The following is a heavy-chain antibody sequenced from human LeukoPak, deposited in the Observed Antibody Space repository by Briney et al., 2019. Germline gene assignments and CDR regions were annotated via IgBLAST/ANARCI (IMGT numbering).Heavy chain of an antibody. CDR3: ARQHLGLWPGGVIAGFDY. J-gene: IGHJ4*02. CDR1: GGSISSGDYY. Sequence: NPSETLSLTCTVSGGSISSGDYYWSWIRQPPGKGLEWIGYIYYSGSTYYNPSPKSRVTISVDTSKNQFSLKLSSVTAADTAVYYCARQHLGLWPGGVIAGFDYWGQGTLVTVSS. V-gene: IGHV4-30-4*08. D-gene: IGHD3-16*02. CDR2: IYYSGST.